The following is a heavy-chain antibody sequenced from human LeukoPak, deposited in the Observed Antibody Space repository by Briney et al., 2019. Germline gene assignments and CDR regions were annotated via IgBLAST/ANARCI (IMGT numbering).Heavy chain of an antibody. D-gene: IGHD2-15*01. Sequence: PSGGSLRLSCAASGFTFSSYAMSWVRQAPGKGLEWVSAISGSGGSTYYADSVKGRFTISRDNSKNTLYLQMNSLRAEDTAVYYCAKDTRMRVNAFDIWGQGTMVTASS. J-gene: IGHJ3*02. CDR1: GFTFSSYA. CDR3: AKDTRMRVNAFDI. V-gene: IGHV3-23*01. CDR2: ISGSGGST.